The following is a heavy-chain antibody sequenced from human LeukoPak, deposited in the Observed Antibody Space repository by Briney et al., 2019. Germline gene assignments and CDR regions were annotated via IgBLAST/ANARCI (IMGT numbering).Heavy chain of an antibody. CDR1: GFTFSSYA. J-gene: IGHJ4*02. Sequence: GGSLRPSCAASGFTFSSYAMSWVRQAPGKGLEWVSAISGSGGTTYYADSVKGRFTISRDNSKNTLYLQMNSLRVEDTAVYYCAKWRGFGSGSYTPSDYWGQGTLVTVSS. V-gene: IGHV3-23*01. CDR3: AKWRGFGSGSYTPSDY. D-gene: IGHD3-10*01. CDR2: ISGSGGTT.